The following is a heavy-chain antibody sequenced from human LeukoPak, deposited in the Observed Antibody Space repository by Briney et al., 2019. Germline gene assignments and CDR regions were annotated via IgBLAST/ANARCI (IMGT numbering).Heavy chain of an antibody. J-gene: IGHJ6*02. Sequence: GGSLRLSCAASGFTFSSYWMSWVRQAPGKGLEWVANIKQDGGEKYYVDSVKGRFAISRDNAKNSLYLQMNSLRAEDTAVYYCARDRIAVAGIYYYYGMDVWGQGTTVTVSS. V-gene: IGHV3-7*01. D-gene: IGHD6-19*01. CDR3: ARDRIAVAGIYYYYGMDV. CDR2: IKQDGGEK. CDR1: GFTFSSYW.